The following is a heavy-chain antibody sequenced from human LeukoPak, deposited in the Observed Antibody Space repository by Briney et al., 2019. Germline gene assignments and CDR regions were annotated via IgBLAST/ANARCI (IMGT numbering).Heavy chain of an antibody. J-gene: IGHJ4*02. CDR1: GGTFSSYA. CDR3: ASSVSGYDFWD. D-gene: IGHD3-3*01. CDR2: IIPIFGTA. Sequence: ASVKVSCKASGGTFSSYAISWVRQAPGQGLEWMGGIIPIFGTANYAQKFQGRVTITTDESTSTAYMELSSLRSEDTAVYYCASSVSGYDFWDWGQGTLVTVSS. V-gene: IGHV1-69*05.